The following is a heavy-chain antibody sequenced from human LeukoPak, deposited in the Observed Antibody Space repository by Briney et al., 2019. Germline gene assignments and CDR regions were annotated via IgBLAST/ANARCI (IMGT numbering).Heavy chain of an antibody. Sequence: PGRSLRLSCAASGFTFDDYAMHWVRQAPGKGLEWVSGISWNSGSIGYADSVKGRFTISRDNAKNSLYLQMNSLRAEDTALYYCAKMGGTFDYWGQGTLVTVSS. J-gene: IGHJ4*02. D-gene: IGHD3-16*01. CDR2: ISWNSGSI. CDR1: GFTFDDYA. V-gene: IGHV3-9*01. CDR3: AKMGGTFDY.